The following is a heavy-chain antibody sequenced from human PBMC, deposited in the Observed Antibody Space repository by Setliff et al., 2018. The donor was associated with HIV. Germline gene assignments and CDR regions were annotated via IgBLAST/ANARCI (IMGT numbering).Heavy chain of an antibody. D-gene: IGHD2-21*02. CDR1: GGTFSSYA. CDR3: ARGEACGGGCHYAFEL. J-gene: IGHJ3*01. V-gene: IGHV1-69*10. Sequence: SVKVSCKASGGTFSSYAISWVRQAPGQGLEWMGGIIPILGIANYAQKFQGRVTITADESTSTAYMELSSLRSEDTAVYYCARGEACGGGCHYAFELWGRGTMVTVSS. CDR2: IIPILGIA.